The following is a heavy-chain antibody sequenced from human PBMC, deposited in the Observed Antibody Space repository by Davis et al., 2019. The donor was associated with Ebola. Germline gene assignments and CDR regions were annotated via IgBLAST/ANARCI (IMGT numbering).Heavy chain of an antibody. J-gene: IGHJ4*02. CDR1: GFTFSTYT. D-gene: IGHD7-27*01. CDR2: ITSSSTTI. V-gene: IGHV3-48*04. Sequence: PGGSLRLSCAASGFTFSTYTMNWVRQAPGKGLEWLSYITSSSTTIYYADSVKGRFTISRDNAKNSLYLQMNSLRAEDTAMYYCARWGSFDYWGQGTLVTVSS. CDR3: ARWGSFDY.